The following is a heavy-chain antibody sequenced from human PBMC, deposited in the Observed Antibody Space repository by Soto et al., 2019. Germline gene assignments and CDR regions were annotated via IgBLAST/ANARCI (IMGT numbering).Heavy chain of an antibody. CDR3: ARYRTGPTRTFDS. D-gene: IGHD1-1*01. CDR1: GYSFTSYW. CDR2: IYPGDSDT. J-gene: IGHJ4*02. V-gene: IGHV5-51*01. Sequence: GESLKISCKGPGYSFTSYWIGWVRQMPGKGLEWMGIIYPGDSDTRYSPSFQGQVTISADKSISTAYLQWSRLKASDTAMYYCARYRTGPTRTFDSWGQGTLVTVSS.